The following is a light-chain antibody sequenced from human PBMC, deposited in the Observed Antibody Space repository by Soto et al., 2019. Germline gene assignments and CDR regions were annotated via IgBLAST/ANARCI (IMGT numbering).Light chain of an antibody. Sequence: QSALTQPPSASGSPGQSVTISCTGTSSDVGGYVSWYQQHPGKAPKLMIYEVTKRPSGVPDRFSGSNSGNTASLTVSGLQAEDEADYYCSSYAGSNTDVVFGGGTKLTVL. CDR1: SSDVGGY. J-gene: IGLJ2*01. CDR3: SSYAGSNTDVV. CDR2: EVT. V-gene: IGLV2-8*01.